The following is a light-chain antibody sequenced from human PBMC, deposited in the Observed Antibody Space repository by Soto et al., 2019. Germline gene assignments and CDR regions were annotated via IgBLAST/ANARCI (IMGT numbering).Light chain of an antibody. CDR3: MQALQSPRT. CDR1: QSLLHSNGDHY. CDR2: LGS. J-gene: IGKJ1*01. Sequence: DIVMTQSPLSLPVTPGEPASISCRSSQSLLHSNGDHYLTWYLQKPGQSTQLLIYLGSNRSSGISDRFSGSGSVTDLTQKISRVEAEDVGVYYCMQALQSPRTFGQGTKVEIK. V-gene: IGKV2-28*01.